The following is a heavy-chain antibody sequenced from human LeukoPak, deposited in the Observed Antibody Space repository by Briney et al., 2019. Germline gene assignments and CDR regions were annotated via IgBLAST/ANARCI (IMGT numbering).Heavy chain of an antibody. D-gene: IGHD4-17*01. CDR3: ARPFGRYGDYENYYFDY. J-gene: IGHJ4*02. CDR1: GFTFSTYG. CDR2: ISSDGTTR. V-gene: IGHV3-48*01. Sequence: PGGSLRLSCAASGFTFSTYGMHWVRQAPGKGLEWVSYISSDGTTRYYADSVKGRFTVSRDTAKNSLYLQMNSLRAEDTAVYYCARPFGRYGDYENYYFDYWGQGTLVTVSS.